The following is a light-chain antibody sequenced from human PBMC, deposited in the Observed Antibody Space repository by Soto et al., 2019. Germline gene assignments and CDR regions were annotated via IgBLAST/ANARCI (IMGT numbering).Light chain of an antibody. V-gene: IGKV1-39*01. J-gene: IGKJ4*01. CDR1: RNINMY. Sequence: DIQLTQSPSSLSASVGDRDTITCRASRNINMYLNWYQVEPGKAPKLLIYAASSSQSGVPSRFSGSGSGTDFTLTIAGLQPEDSATYFCQQSMTAPLTFGGGNKVDIK. CDR3: QQSMTAPLT. CDR2: AAS.